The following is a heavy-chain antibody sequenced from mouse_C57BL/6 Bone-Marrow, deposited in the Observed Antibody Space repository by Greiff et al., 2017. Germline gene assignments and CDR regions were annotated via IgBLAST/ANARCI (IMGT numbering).Heavy chain of an antibody. CDR1: GYTFTSYW. J-gene: IGHJ3*01. CDR3: ARWGYYGSSGWFAY. CDR2: IDPSDSET. V-gene: IGHV1-52*01. D-gene: IGHD1-1*01. Sequence: VQLQQPGAELVRPGSSVKLSCKASGYTFTSYWMHWVKQRPIQGLEWIGNIDPSDSETHYNQKFKDKATLTVDKSSSTAYMQLSSLTSEDSAVYYCARWGYYGSSGWFAYWGQGTLVTVSA.